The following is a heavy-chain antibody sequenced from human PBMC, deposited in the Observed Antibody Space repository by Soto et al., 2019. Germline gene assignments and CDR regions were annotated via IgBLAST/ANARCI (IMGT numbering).Heavy chain of an antibody. J-gene: IGHJ6*02. V-gene: IGHV1-69*13. CDR3: ARWGVVPAANTYYYGMDV. CDR2: IIPIFGTA. Sequence: SVKVSGKASGYAFTSYYMHWVRQAPGQGLEWMGGIIPIFGTANYAQKFQGRVTITADESTSTAYMELSSLRSEDTAVYYCARWGVVPAANTYYYGMDVWGQGTTVTVSS. D-gene: IGHD2-2*01. CDR1: GYAFTSYY.